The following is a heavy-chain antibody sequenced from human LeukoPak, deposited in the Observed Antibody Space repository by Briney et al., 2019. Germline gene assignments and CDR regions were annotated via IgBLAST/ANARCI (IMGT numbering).Heavy chain of an antibody. CDR3: TRGGRGTSYYWQY. CDR1: QLTFSSYC. CDR2: INKDGTEK. D-gene: IGHD1-26*01. V-gene: IGHV3-7*01. J-gene: IGHJ4*02. Sequence: GGSLRLSCAAYQLTFSSYCMTWLRQGPGKGLEWVATINKDGTEKYYVDSVEGRFTISRDNAENSLYLHMNSLRADDTAVYYCTRGGRGTSYYWQYWGQGTLVTVSS.